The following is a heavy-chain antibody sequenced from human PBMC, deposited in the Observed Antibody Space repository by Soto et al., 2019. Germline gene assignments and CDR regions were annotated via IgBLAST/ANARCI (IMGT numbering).Heavy chain of an antibody. D-gene: IGHD4-17*01. CDR3: ARGAATTVTREGWFDP. V-gene: IGHV3-30-3*01. J-gene: IGHJ5*02. Sequence: QVQLVESGGGGVQPGRSLRLSCAASGFTFSSYAMHWVRQAPGKGLEWVAVISYDGSKKYYADSVKGRFTISRDNSQNSLYLQLNSLRAEDTAVYCCARGAATTVTREGWFDPWGQGPLVAVSS. CDR2: ISYDGSKK. CDR1: GFTFSSYA.